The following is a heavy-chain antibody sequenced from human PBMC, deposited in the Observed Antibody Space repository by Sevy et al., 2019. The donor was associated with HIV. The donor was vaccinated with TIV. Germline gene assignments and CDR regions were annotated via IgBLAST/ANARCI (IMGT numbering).Heavy chain of an antibody. CDR2: IKSKTDGGTT. Sequence: GGSLRLSCAASGFTFSDAWMRWVRQAPGKGLEWVGRIKSKTDGGTTDYAAPVKGRFTISRDDSKTTLYLQMNSLKSVDTGVYYCTKAGSDDFDDYEDYWGRVTLVIVAS. V-gene: IGHV3-15*01. D-gene: IGHD4-17*01. J-gene: IGHJ4*02. CDR1: GFTFSDAW. CDR3: TKAGSDDFDDYEDY.